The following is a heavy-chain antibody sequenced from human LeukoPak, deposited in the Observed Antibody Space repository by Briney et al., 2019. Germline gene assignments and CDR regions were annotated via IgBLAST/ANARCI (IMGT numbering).Heavy chain of an antibody. CDR3: ASQVTIFGGGKYFDY. V-gene: IGHV3-21*04. D-gene: IGHD3-3*01. Sequence: GGSLRLSCAASGFTFSHYGMHWVRQAPGKGLEWVSSISSSSSYIYYADSVKGRFTISRDNAKNSLYLHMNSLRAEDTAVYYCASQVTIFGGGKYFDYWGQGTLVTVSS. J-gene: IGHJ4*02. CDR1: GFTFSHYG. CDR2: ISSSSSYI.